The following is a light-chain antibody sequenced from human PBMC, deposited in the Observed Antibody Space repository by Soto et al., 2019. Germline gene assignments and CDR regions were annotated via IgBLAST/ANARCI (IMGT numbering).Light chain of an antibody. Sequence: DIQMTQSPASLSASLGDRVTITCRASQSISSYLNWYQQKPGKAPKLLIYAASSLQSGVPSRFSGSGSGTDFTLTISSLQTEDFATYYCQQSYSTPITFGQGTRLEIK. CDR1: QSISSY. CDR2: AAS. V-gene: IGKV1-39*01. CDR3: QQSYSTPIT. J-gene: IGKJ5*01.